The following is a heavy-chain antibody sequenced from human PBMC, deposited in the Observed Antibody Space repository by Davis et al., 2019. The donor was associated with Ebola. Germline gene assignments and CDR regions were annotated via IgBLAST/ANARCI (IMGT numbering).Heavy chain of an antibody. CDR1: GGSFSGYY. Sequence: SETLSLTCAVYGGSFSGYYWSWIRQHPGKGLEWIGYIYYSGSTNYNPSLKSRVTISVDTSKNQFSLKLSSVTAADTAVYYCAREGFWSGYRSRFDYWGQGTLVTVSS. V-gene: IGHV4-59*12. CDR2: IYYSGST. J-gene: IGHJ4*02. CDR3: AREGFWSGYRSRFDY. D-gene: IGHD3-3*01.